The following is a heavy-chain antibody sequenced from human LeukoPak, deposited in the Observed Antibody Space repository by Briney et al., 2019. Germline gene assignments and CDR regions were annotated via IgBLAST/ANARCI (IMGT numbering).Heavy chain of an antibody. Sequence: GGSLRLSCAASGFTFSSYEMNWVRQAPGKGLEWVSAISGSGGSTYYADSVKGRFTISRDTSGNTVYLQMNSLRDEDTAVYYCAKDSHWILFDDWGQGTLVTVSS. J-gene: IGHJ4*02. CDR1: GFTFSSYE. V-gene: IGHV3-23*01. D-gene: IGHD5-18*01. CDR3: AKDSHWILFDD. CDR2: ISGSGGST.